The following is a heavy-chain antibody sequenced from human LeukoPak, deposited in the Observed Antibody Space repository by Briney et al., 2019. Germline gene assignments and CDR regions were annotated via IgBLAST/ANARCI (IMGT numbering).Heavy chain of an antibody. Sequence: GGSLRLSGAASGFTVSSNYMSWVRQAPGKGLEWVSVIYSGGSTYYADSVKGRFTISRDNSKNTLYLQMNSLRAEDTAVYYCARDSSPVYCSGGSCYPYYYYGMDVWGQGTTVTVSS. CDR1: GFTVSSNY. V-gene: IGHV3-66*01. J-gene: IGHJ6*02. CDR3: ARDSSPVYCSGGSCYPYYYYGMDV. CDR2: IYSGGST. D-gene: IGHD2-15*01.